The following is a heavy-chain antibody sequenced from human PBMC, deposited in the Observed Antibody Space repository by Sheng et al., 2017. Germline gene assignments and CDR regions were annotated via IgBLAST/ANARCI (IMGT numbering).Heavy chain of an antibody. CDR3: AREAYYGSGSNGAFDI. J-gene: IGHJ3*02. D-gene: IGHD3-10*01. CDR1: GYTFTAHY. CDR2: ITSKRGDT. Sequence: QVQLVQSGAEVKKPGASVKVSCEASGYTFTAHYMHWVRQVPGQGLEWMGWITSKRGDTNYAQKFKGRVTMTRDTSITTAYMELSRLTSDDTAFYYCAREAYYGSGSNGAFDIWGQGTMVTVSS. V-gene: IGHV1-2*02.